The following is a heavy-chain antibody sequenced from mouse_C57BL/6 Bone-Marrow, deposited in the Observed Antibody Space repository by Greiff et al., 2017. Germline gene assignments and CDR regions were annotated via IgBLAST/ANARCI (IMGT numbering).Heavy chain of an antibody. D-gene: IGHD1-2*01. V-gene: IGHV1-75*01. CDR3: ARRALL. Sequence: QVQLQQSGPELVKPGASVKISCKASGYTFTDYYINWVKQRPGQGLEWIGWIFPGSGSTYYNEKIKGNSTLTIDKSSNTAYMLLSSLTSEDSAVYFCARRALLWGQGTLVTVSA. CDR2: IFPGSGST. J-gene: IGHJ3*01. CDR1: GYTFTDYY.